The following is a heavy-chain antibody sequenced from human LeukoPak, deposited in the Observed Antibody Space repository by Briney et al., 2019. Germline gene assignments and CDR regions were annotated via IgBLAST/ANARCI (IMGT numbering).Heavy chain of an antibody. Sequence: GGSLRLSCSASGFTFSRYPMHWVRQAPGKGLEYVSAISVNGGSTYYADAVKGRFTISRDNSKNTLYLQMSSLRPEDTAVYYCVKPFGAAGGYWGQGTLVTVSS. D-gene: IGHD6-13*01. CDR2: ISVNGGST. CDR1: GFTFSRYP. CDR3: VKPFGAAGGY. V-gene: IGHV3-64D*06. J-gene: IGHJ4*02.